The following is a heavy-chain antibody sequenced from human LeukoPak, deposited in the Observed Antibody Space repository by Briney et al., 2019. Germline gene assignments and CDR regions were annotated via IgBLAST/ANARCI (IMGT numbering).Heavy chain of an antibody. V-gene: IGHV1-69*06. Sequence: SVKVSCKASGGTFSSYAISWVRQAPEQGLEWMGGIIPIFGTANYAQKFQGRVAITADKSTSTAYMELSSLRSEDTAVYYCARDSARERGLWFDPWGQGTLVTVSS. CDR1: GGTFSSYA. J-gene: IGHJ5*02. CDR2: IIPIFGTA. CDR3: ARDSARERGLWFDP. D-gene: IGHD3-16*01.